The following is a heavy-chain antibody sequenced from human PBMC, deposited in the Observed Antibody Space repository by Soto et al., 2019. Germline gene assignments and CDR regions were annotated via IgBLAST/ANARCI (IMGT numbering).Heavy chain of an antibody. CDR2: ISGSGGST. Sequence: PGGSLRLSCAASGFTFSSYAMSWVRQAPGKGLEWVSAISGSGGSTYYADSVKGRFTISRDNSKNTLYLQMNSLRDEDTAVYYCARVGDYDFWSGSIGNWFDPWGQGTLVTVSS. CDR1: GFTFSSYA. D-gene: IGHD3-3*01. CDR3: ARVGDYDFWSGSIGNWFDP. V-gene: IGHV3-23*01. J-gene: IGHJ5*02.